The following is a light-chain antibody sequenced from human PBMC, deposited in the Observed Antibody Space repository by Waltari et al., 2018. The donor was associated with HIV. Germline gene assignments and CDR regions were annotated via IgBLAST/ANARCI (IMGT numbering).Light chain of an antibody. CDR2: GAS. CDR1: QTVSSSY. V-gene: IGKV3-20*01. Sequence: EIVLTPSPGPLSLSPGERATLSCRASQTVSSSYLAWYQQKPGQAPRLLIYGASSRATGIPDRFSGSGSGTDFTLTISRLEPEDFAVYYCQQYGSSRLTFGGGTKVEIK. J-gene: IGKJ4*01. CDR3: QQYGSSRLT.